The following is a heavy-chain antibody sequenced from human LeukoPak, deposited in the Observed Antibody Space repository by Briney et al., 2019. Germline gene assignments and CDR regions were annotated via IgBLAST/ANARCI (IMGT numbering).Heavy chain of an antibody. CDR1: GGSISSYY. J-gene: IGHJ1*01. CDR2: IYTSGST. Sequence: SETLSLTCTVSGGSISSYYWSWIRQPAGKGLEWIGRIYTSGSTNYNPSLKSRVTMSVDTSKNQFSLKLSSVTAADTAVYYCARRDYYDSSGSSLFRHWGQGTLVTVSS. D-gene: IGHD3-22*01. CDR3: ARRDYYDSSGSSLFRH. V-gene: IGHV4-4*07.